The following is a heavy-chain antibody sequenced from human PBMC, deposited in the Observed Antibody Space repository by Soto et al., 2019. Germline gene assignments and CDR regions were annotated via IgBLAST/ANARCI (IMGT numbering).Heavy chain of an antibody. D-gene: IGHD1-26*01. CDR3: AREAGSLRGAKNLDY. J-gene: IGHJ4*01. CDR2: INPKNGGT. V-gene: IGHV1-2*04. Sequence: GASVNVSCKASGYIFTDYYLHWVRQAPGQGLEWMGWINPKNGGTNYAQNFQGWVTMTRDTSISTAYMEVSTDDTAVYYCAREAGSLRGAKNLDYWAHGTLVTVSS. CDR1: GYIFTDYY.